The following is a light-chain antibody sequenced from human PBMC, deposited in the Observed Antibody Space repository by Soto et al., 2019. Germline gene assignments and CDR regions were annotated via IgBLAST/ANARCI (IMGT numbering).Light chain of an antibody. Sequence: QSALTQPPSASGSPGESVTISCTGTSSDLGDYDYVSWYQHHPGKAPKLMIYEVNKRPSGVPDRFSGSKSGNTACLTVTGLQAEDEADYYCSSYAGSNNLIFGGGTTLTVL. V-gene: IGLV2-8*01. J-gene: IGLJ2*01. CDR1: SSDLGDYDY. CDR2: EVN. CDR3: SSYAGSNNLI.